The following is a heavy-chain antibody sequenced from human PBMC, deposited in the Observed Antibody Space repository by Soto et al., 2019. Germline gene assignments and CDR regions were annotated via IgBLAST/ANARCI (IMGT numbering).Heavy chain of an antibody. J-gene: IGHJ4*02. V-gene: IGHV4-4*07. CDR1: GDSMTKNYRSWSMTNYYY. Sequence: PSETLSLTCTVSGDSMTKNYRSWSMTNYYYWSWIRQPAGKGLEWIGRIFSSGSTSFNPSLESRVAMSVDTSKNHFSLNLSSVTAADMAVYYCAREGSYSAYNFAHGIQLWSFDFWGQGALVTVSS. CDR3: AREGSYSAYNFAHGIQLWSFDF. D-gene: IGHD5-12*01. CDR2: IFSSGST.